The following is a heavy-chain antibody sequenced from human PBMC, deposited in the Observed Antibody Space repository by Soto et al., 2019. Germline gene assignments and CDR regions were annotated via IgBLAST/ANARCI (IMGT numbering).Heavy chain of an antibody. D-gene: IGHD2-2*01. J-gene: IGHJ4*02. V-gene: IGHV3-33*01. CDR1: GFTYSSYG. CDR3: ARTASAAPYYFDY. CDR2: IWYDGSNK. Sequence: FMRLSGAASGFTYSSYGMHGVRQAPGKGLEWVAVIWYDGSNKYYADSVKGRFTISRDNSKNTLYLQMNSLRVEDTAVYYCARTASAAPYYFDYWGQGTLVTVSS.